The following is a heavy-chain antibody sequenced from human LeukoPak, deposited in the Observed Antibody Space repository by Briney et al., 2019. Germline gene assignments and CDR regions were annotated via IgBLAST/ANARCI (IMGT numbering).Heavy chain of an antibody. J-gene: IGHJ2*01. D-gene: IGHD3-22*01. V-gene: IGHV3-23*01. CDR3: AKDALPRITMIVVMGYFDL. CDR1: GFTFSSYW. Sequence: PGGSLRLSCAASGFTFSSYWMSWVRQAPGKGLEWVSAISGSGGSTYYADSVKGRFTISRDNSKNTLYLQMNSLRAEDTAVYYCAKDALPRITMIVVMGYFDLWGRGTLVTVSS. CDR2: ISGSGGST.